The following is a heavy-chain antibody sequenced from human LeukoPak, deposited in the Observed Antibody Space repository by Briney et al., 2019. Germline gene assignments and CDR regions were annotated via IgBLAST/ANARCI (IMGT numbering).Heavy chain of an antibody. V-gene: IGHV1-18*01. Sequence: GASVKVSCKASGYTFTSYGISWVRQAPGQGLEWMGWISAYNGNTNYAQKLQGRVTMTTDTSTSTAYMEPRSLRSDDTAVYYCARAGASIAAAGTFDYWGQGTLVTVSS. CDR2: ISAYNGNT. D-gene: IGHD6-13*01. CDR1: GYTFTSYG. J-gene: IGHJ4*02. CDR3: ARAGASIAAAGTFDY.